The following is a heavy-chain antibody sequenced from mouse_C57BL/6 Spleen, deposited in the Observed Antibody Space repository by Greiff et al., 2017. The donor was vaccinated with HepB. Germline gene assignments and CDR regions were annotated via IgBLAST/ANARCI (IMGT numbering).Heavy chain of an antibody. CDR3: ARDYYGSSPFDY. V-gene: IGHV1-54*01. J-gene: IGHJ2*01. D-gene: IGHD1-1*01. CDR1: GYAFTNYL. CDR2: INPGSGGT. Sequence: QVQLQQPGAELVRPGTSVKVSCKASGYAFTNYLIEWVKQRPGQGLEWIGVINPGSGGTNYNEKFKGKATLTADKSSSTAYMQLSSLTSEDSAVYFCARDYYGSSPFDYWGQGTTLTVSS.